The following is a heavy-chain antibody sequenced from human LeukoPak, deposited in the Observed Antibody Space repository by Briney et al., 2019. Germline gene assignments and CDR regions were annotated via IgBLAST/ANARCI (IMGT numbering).Heavy chain of an antibody. Sequence: SGPTLVKPTQTLTLTCTFSGFSLSTSGVGVGWIRQLPGKALEWLALIYWDDDKRYSPSLKSRLTITKDTSKNQVVLTMTNMDPVDTATYYCAHIQAAAGPRAAPFDYWGQGTLVTVSS. J-gene: IGHJ4*02. D-gene: IGHD6-13*01. V-gene: IGHV2-5*02. CDR1: GFSLSTSGVG. CDR2: IYWDDDK. CDR3: AHIQAAAGPRAAPFDY.